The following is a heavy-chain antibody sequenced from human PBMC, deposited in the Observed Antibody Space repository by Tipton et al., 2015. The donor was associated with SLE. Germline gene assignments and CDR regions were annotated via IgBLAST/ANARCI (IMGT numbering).Heavy chain of an antibody. J-gene: IGHJ4*02. Sequence: TLSLTCTVSGGSIRGHYWNWIRQPPGKGLEWIGYIYDSGSTNYNPSLRGRVSISVDKSKNQFSLKLTSVTAADTAVYYCARGSVVADDYWGQGTLVTVSS. V-gene: IGHV4-59*11. CDR3: ARGSVVADDY. D-gene: IGHD2-15*01. CDR1: GGSIRGHY. CDR2: IYDSGST.